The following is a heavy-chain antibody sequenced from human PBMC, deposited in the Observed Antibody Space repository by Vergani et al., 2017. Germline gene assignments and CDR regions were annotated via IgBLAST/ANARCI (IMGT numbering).Heavy chain of an antibody. Sequence: VELLESGGGLAQPGGSLRVSCSASGFRVTTYYMSWVRQAPGKGLEWVAFISHDGRNERSLDSVKGRFSISRDTSKNTLYLEMHNLTPEDTAVYYCAKDRSFNLGEPFDYWGQGTLVTVSS. CDR3: AKDRSFNLGEPFDY. CDR2: ISHDGRNE. J-gene: IGHJ4*02. D-gene: IGHD3-16*02. CDR1: GFRVTTYY. V-gene: IGHV3-30*18.